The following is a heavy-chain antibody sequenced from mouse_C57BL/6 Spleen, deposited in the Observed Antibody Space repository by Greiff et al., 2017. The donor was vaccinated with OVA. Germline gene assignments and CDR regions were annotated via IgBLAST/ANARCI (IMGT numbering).Heavy chain of an antibody. CDR1: GFTFSSYA. CDR2: ISDGGSYT. Sequence: VQLKESGGGLVKPGGSLKLSCAASGFTFSSYAMSWVRQTPEKRLEWVATISDGGSYTYYPDNVKGRFTISRDNAKNNLYLQMSHLKSEDTAMYYCARDSPYYYGSSYAMDYWGQGTSVTASS. J-gene: IGHJ4*01. CDR3: ARDSPYYYGSSYAMDY. V-gene: IGHV5-4*01. D-gene: IGHD1-1*01.